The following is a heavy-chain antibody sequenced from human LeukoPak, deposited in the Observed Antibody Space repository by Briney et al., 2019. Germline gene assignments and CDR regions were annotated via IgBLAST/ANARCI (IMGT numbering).Heavy chain of an antibody. CDR2: IRYDGSNK. CDR3: AKESPVLLWFGEDGY. V-gene: IGHV3-30*02. D-gene: IGHD3-10*01. CDR1: GFTFSSYG. Sequence: GGSLRLSCAASGFTFSSYGMHWVRQAPGKGLEWVAFIRYDGSNKYYADSVKGRFTISRDNSKNTLYLQMNSLRAEDTAVYYCAKESPVLLWFGEDGYWGQGTLVTVSS. J-gene: IGHJ4*02.